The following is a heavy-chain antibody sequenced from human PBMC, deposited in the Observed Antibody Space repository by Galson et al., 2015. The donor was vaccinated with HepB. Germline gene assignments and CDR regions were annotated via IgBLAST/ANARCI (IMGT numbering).Heavy chain of an antibody. Sequence: SLRLSCAASGFTFSSYAMSWVRQAPGKGLEWVSAISGSGGSTYYADSVKGRFTISRDNSKNTLYLQMNSLRAEDTAVYYCAKDFTGVGGVNEYWGQGTLVTVSP. J-gene: IGHJ4*02. V-gene: IGHV3-23*01. D-gene: IGHD2-8*02. CDR2: ISGSGGST. CDR3: AKDFTGVGGVNEY. CDR1: GFTFSSYA.